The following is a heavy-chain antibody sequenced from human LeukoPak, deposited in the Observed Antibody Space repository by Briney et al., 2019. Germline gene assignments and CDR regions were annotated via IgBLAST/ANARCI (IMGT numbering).Heavy chain of an antibody. CDR1: GGTFSSYA. V-gene: IGHV1-69*05. D-gene: IGHD3-3*01. CDR2: IIPIFGTA. Sequence: GASVKVSCKASGGTFSSYAISWVRQAPGQGLEWMGGIIPIFGTANYAQKFQGRVTITTDESTSTAYMELSSLRSEATAVYYCARVRSLDFWSGYWFDPWGQGTLVTVSS. J-gene: IGHJ5*02. CDR3: ARVRSLDFWSGYWFDP.